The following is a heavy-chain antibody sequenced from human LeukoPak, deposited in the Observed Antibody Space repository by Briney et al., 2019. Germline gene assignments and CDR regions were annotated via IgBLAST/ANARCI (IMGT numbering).Heavy chain of an antibody. V-gene: IGHV4-59*08. CDR1: GGSISSYY. Sequence: SETLSLTCTVSGGSISSYYWSWIRQPPGKGLEWIGYIYYSGSTNYNPSLKSRVTISVDTSKNQFSLKPSSVTAADTAVYYCARAYYYDSSGYYYGYYFDYWGQGTLVTVSS. D-gene: IGHD3-22*01. CDR3: ARAYYYDSSGYYYGYYFDY. J-gene: IGHJ4*02. CDR2: IYYSGST.